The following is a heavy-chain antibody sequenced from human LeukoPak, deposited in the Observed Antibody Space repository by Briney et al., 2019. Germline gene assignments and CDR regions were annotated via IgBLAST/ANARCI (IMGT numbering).Heavy chain of an antibody. CDR1: GXSISSYY. V-gene: IGHV4-59*01. J-gene: IGHJ4*02. CDR3: ATYSGSYSFDY. Sequence: ASETLSLTCNVSGXSISSYYWSWIRQPPGEGLEWIGYIYDSGSTNYNPSLKSRVTISIDTSKNQFSLKLSSVTAVDTAVYYCATYSGSYSFDYWGQGTLVTVSS. CDR2: IYDSGST. D-gene: IGHD1-26*01.